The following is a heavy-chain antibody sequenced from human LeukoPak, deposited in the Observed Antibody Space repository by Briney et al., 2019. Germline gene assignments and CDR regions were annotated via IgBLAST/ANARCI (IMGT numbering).Heavy chain of an antibody. J-gene: IGHJ6*02. Sequence: GGSLRLSCAASGFTFRSHTMNWVRQGPGKGLEWVSYISSTSGTIYYADSVKGRFTISRDNAKNSLYLQMNSLRDEDTAVYYCARDYYGMDVWGQGTTVIVSS. V-gene: IGHV3-48*02. CDR2: ISSTSGTI. CDR3: ARDYYGMDV. CDR1: GFTFRSHT.